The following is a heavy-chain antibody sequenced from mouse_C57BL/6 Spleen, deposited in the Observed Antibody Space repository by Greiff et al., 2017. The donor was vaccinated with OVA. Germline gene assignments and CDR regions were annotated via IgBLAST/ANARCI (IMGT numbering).Heavy chain of an antibody. J-gene: IGHJ3*01. Sequence: QSGGGLVQPGGSMKLSCAASGFTFSDAWMDWVRQSPEKGLEWVAEIRNKANNHATYYAESVKGRFTISRDYSKSSVYLQMNSLRAEDTGIYYCTRDSFAYWGQGTLVTVSA. CDR1: GFTFSDAW. V-gene: IGHV6-6*01. CDR2: IRNKANNHAT. CDR3: TRDSFAY.